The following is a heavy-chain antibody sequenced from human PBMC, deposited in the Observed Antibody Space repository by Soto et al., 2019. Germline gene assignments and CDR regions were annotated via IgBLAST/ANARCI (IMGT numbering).Heavy chain of an antibody. J-gene: IGHJ4*02. V-gene: IGHV3-9*01. CDR3: IKGRGGSYGRYYFDY. Sequence: EVQLVESGGGLVQPGRSLRLSCAASGFTFDDYAMHWVRQAPGKGLEWLSGIRWNSGNIGYADSVKGRFTISRDNAKISLYLQMNTLRPEDTALYYGIKGRGGSYGRYYFDYWGQGSPVTVSS. D-gene: IGHD1-26*01. CDR1: GFTFDDYA. CDR2: IRWNSGNI.